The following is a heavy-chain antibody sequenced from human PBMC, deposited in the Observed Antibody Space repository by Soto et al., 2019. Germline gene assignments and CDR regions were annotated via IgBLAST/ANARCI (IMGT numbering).Heavy chain of an antibody. CDR3: ARDRADYDILTGYYKRGRWFDP. V-gene: IGHV4-31*03. D-gene: IGHD3-9*01. J-gene: IGHJ5*02. CDR1: GGSISSGGYY. CDR2: IYYSGST. Sequence: QVQLQESGPGLVKPSQTLSLTCTVSGGSISSGGYYWSWIRQHPGKGLEWIGYIYYSGSTYYNPSLKSRVTISVDTSKNQFSLKLSSVTAADTAVYYCARDRADYDILTGYYKRGRWFDPWGQGTLVTVSS.